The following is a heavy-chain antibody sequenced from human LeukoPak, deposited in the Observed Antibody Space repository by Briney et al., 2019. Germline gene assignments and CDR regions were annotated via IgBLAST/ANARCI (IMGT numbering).Heavy chain of an antibody. V-gene: IGHV4-39*07. J-gene: IGHJ4*02. Sequence: QVQLQGSGPGLVKPSETLSLTCTVSGGSISSYYWGWIRQPPGKGLEWIGSIYYSGSTYYNPSLKSRVTISVDTSKNQFSLKLSSVTAADTAVYYCARVGRYFDWVPVFDYWGQGTLVTVSS. D-gene: IGHD3-9*01. CDR2: IYYSGST. CDR3: ARVGRYFDWVPVFDY. CDR1: GGSISSYY.